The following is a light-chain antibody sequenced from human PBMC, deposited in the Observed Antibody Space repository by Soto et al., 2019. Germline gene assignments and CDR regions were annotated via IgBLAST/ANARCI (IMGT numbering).Light chain of an antibody. CDR1: QSISSY. Sequence: DIQMTQSPSSLSASVGDSVTITCRASQSISSYLNWYQHNQGKAPKLLIYASTYLQSGVPSRFSGSGSVTDFTLTISSLEPEDFATYYCQQSYSIPFTFGGGTKVEI. CDR3: QQSYSIPFT. J-gene: IGKJ4*01. CDR2: AST. V-gene: IGKV1-39*01.